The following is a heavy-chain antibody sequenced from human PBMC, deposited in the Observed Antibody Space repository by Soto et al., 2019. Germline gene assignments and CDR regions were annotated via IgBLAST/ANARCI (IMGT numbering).Heavy chain of an antibody. CDR3: AREPYHYDSSGYYDC. J-gene: IGHJ4*02. CDR1: GGSTTSGGYY. Sequence: SETLSLTCTVSGGSTTSGGYYWNWIRQHPGKGLEWIGYIHHSGSNYHNPSLESRVTMSIDTSKHQTSLKLSSVTAADTAIYYCAREPYHYDSSGYYDCWGQGTLVTVSS. V-gene: IGHV4-31*03. D-gene: IGHD3-22*01. CDR2: IHHSGSN.